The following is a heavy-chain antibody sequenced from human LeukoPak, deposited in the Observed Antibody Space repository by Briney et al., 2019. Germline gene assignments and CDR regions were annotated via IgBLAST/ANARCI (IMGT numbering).Heavy chain of an antibody. CDR1: GDSISVYY. J-gene: IGHJ6*02. V-gene: IGHV4-59*10. D-gene: IGHD5-12*01. CDR2: LHGSAAI. CDR3: AREARLASAAGLDV. Sequence: PSETLSLTCDLFGDSISVYYWSWVPQPAGKGLEWGGRLHGSAAIKYNPSLRSRLSLSGDTSKNQFSLKLSSVTAADTAVYYCAREARLASAAGLDVWGQGTMVTVS.